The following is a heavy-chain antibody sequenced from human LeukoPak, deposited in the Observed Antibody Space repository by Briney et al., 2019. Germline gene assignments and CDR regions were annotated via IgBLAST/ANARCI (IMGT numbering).Heavy chain of an antibody. CDR1: GYTFTSYD. CDR2: MNPNSGNT. Sequence: ASVEVSCKASGYTFTSYDINWVRQATGQGLEWMGWMNPNSGNTGYAQKFQGRVTMTRNTSISTAYMELSSLRSEDTAVYYCARGRYCSSTSCYEVVDYWGQGTLVTVSS. CDR3: ARGRYCSSTSCYEVVDY. V-gene: IGHV1-8*01. J-gene: IGHJ4*02. D-gene: IGHD2-2*01.